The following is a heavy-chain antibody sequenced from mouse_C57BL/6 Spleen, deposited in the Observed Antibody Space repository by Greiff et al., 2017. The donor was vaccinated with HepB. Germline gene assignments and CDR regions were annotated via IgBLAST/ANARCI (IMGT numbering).Heavy chain of an antibody. CDR2: ISYSGST. CDR1: GYSITSGYD. J-gene: IGHJ3*01. V-gene: IGHV3-1*01. Sequence: EVMLVESGPGMVKPSQSLSLTCTVTGYSITSGYDWHWIRHFPGNKLEWMGYISYSGSTNYNPSLKSRISITHDTSKNHFFLKLNSVTTEDTATYYCARGGLLLSWFAYWGQGTLVTVSA. D-gene: IGHD1-1*01. CDR3: ARGGLLLSWFAY.